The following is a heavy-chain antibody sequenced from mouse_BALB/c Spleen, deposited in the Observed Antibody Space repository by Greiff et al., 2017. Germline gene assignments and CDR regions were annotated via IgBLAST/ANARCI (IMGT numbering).Heavy chain of an antibody. V-gene: IGHV5-17*02. Sequence: DVKLVESGGGLVQPGGSRKLSCAASGFTFSSFGMHWVRQAPEKGLEWVAYISSGSSTIYYADTVKGRFTISRDNPKNTLFLQMTSLRSEDTAMYYCARSRAYWGQGTLVTVSA. CDR1: GFTFSSFG. CDR2: ISSGSSTI. J-gene: IGHJ3*01. CDR3: ARSRAY.